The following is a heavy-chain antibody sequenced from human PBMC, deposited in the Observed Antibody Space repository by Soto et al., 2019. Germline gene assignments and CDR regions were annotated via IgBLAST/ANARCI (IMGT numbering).Heavy chain of an antibody. Sequence: GGSLRLSCAASGFTFSSYSMNWVRQAPGKGLEWVSYISSSSSTIYYADSVKGRFTISRDNAKNSLYLQMNSLRAEDTAVYYCARDSLHLGELSLFGLVYYFDYWGQGTLVTVSS. D-gene: IGHD3-16*02. CDR2: ISSSSSTI. CDR3: ARDSLHLGELSLFGLVYYFDY. V-gene: IGHV3-48*01. CDR1: GFTFSSYS. J-gene: IGHJ4*02.